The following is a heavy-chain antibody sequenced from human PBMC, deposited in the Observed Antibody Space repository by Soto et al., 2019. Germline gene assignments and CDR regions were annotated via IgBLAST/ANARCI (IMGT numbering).Heavy chain of an antibody. V-gene: IGHV1-3*01. CDR3: ERDRGTLRFLEWLLYFDY. Sequence: QVQLVQSGAEVKKPGASVKVSCKASGYTFTSYAMHWVRQAPGQRLEWMGWINAGNGNTKYSQKFQGRVTITRDTSASTGYMELSSLRYEDTAVYYCERDRGTLRFLEWLLYFDYWGQGTLVTVSS. D-gene: IGHD3-3*01. CDR2: INAGNGNT. J-gene: IGHJ4*02. CDR1: GYTFTSYA.